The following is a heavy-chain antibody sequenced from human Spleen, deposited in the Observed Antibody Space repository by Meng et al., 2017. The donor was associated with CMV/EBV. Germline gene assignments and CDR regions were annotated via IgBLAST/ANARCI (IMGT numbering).Heavy chain of an antibody. D-gene: IGHD2-2*01. CDR2: INNSRGT. J-gene: IGHJ5*02. Sequence: DSISSSNGWNWVRKTPGKGMEWMGEINNSRGTYYNPSLNSRATISLDKAKNYFSLGLTSVTAADTGVYYCARVSEGCSRASCTLDPWGQGTLVTVSS. V-gene: IGHV4-4*02. CDR1: DSISSSNG. CDR3: ARVSEGCSRASCTLDP.